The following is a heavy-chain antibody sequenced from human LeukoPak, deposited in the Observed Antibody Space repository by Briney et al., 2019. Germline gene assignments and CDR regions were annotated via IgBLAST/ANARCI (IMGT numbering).Heavy chain of an antibody. D-gene: IGHD4-23*01. Sequence: PSETLSLTCTVSGGSISSFYWSWIRQPAGKGLEWIGRIYTSGSTDYNPSLKSRVTMSVNTSKNQFSLKLSSVTAADTAVYYCAVPYGGNSYDAFDIWGQGTMVTVSS. J-gene: IGHJ3*02. V-gene: IGHV4-4*07. CDR1: GGSISSFY. CDR3: AVPYGGNSYDAFDI. CDR2: IYTSGST.